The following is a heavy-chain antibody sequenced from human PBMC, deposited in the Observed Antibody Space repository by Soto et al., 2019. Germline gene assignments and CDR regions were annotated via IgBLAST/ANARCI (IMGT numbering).Heavy chain of an antibody. CDR3: ARDVKRPYYLMVDYYYYSYGMDV. CDR2: IIPIFGTA. CDR1: GGTFSSYA. V-gene: IGHV1-69*13. Sequence: SVKVSCKASGGTFSSYAISWVRQAPGQGLEWMGGIIPIFGTANYAQKFQGRVTITADESTSTAYMELSSLRSEDTAVYYCARDVKRPYYLMVDYYYYSYGMDVSGQGPTVTVSS. J-gene: IGHJ6*02. D-gene: IGHD3-10*01.